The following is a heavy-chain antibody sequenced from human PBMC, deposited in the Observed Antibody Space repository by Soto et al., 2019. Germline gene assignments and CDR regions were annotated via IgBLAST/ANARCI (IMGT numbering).Heavy chain of an antibody. J-gene: IGHJ2*01. CDR2: IYSGGNT. V-gene: IGHV3-66*04. CDR3: ARQVGLYWYFDL. D-gene: IGHD1-26*01. Sequence: EVQLVESGGGLVQPGGSLRLSCAASGFTVSSSYLGWVRQAPGKGLEWVSAIYSGGNTYYADSVKGRFTISRDNSKDTLYLQMNSLRADDTAIYYCARQVGLYWYFDLWGRGTLVTVSS. CDR1: GFTVSSSY.